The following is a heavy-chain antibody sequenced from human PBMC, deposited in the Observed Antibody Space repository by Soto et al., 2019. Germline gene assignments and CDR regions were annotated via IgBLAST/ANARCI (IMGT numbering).Heavy chain of an antibody. Sequence: QVQLVESGGGVVQPGESLRLSCGASGFTFSIYSIHCVRQAPGKGLEWAAVIQHDGRNYYADSVKGRFVLSRDNSKNTVYLQMSSLRPEDTAVYFCARGHSPDIAWHINTWGQGTLVTVSS. CDR2: IQHDGRN. J-gene: IGHJ5*02. CDR1: GFTFSIYS. D-gene: IGHD2-21*01. V-gene: IGHV3-30*09. CDR3: ARGHSPDIAWHINT.